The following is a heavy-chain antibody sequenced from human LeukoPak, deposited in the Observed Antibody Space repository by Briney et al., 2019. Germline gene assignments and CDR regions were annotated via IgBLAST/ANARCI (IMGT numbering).Heavy chain of an antibody. Sequence: GGSLRLSCAASGFTFSSYAMSWVRQAPGKGLEWVSGISGSGGSTYHADSVKGRFTISRDNSKNTLYLQMNSLRAEDTAVYYCAKAYYYGSGSYYKEPYYYYMDVWGKGTTVTVSS. CDR2: ISGSGGST. CDR3: AKAYYYGSGSYYKEPYYYYMDV. CDR1: GFTFSSYA. D-gene: IGHD3-10*01. V-gene: IGHV3-23*01. J-gene: IGHJ6*03.